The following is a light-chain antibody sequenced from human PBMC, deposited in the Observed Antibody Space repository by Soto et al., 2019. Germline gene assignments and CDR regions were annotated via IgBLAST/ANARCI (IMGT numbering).Light chain of an antibody. CDR3: QQCSSSPRT. V-gene: IGKV3-20*01. CDR1: QSVSSSY. Sequence: EIVLTQSPGTLSLSPGERATLSCRASQSVSSSYLAWYQQKPGQAPRLLIYGASSRATGIPDRFSGSVSGTGLTLTISRREPEDFAVYYCQQCSSSPRTFGQGTKVESK. CDR2: GAS. J-gene: IGKJ1*01.